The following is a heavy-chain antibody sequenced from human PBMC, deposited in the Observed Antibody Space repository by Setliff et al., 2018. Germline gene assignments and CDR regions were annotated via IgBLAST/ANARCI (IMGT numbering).Heavy chain of an antibody. CDR2: IYHNGNS. CDR3: ARVSRAIVAARGFDY. CDR1: GYSISSGYY. D-gene: IGHD1-26*01. Sequence: KPSETLSLTCSVSGYSISSGYYWGWIRQPPGKGLEWIGSIYHNGNSYYNPSLKSRVTISVDTSKNQLSLKLNSVTAADTAVYYCARVSRAIVAARGFDYWGQGTLVTVSS. J-gene: IGHJ4*02. V-gene: IGHV4-38-2*02.